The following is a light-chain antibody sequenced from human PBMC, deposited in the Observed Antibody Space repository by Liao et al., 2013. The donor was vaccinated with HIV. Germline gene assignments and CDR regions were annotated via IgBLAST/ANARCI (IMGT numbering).Light chain of an antibody. CDR1: DWVDKR. CDR3: QAWDSSTGV. Sequence: SYELTQPPSVSVSPGQTANITCSGGDWVDKRASWYQQRPGQSPILVIYQDAKRPSGIPERFSGSNSGNTATLTISGTQAMDEADYYCQAWDSSTGVFGGGTKLTVL. V-gene: IGLV3-1*01. J-gene: IGLJ3*02. CDR2: QDA.